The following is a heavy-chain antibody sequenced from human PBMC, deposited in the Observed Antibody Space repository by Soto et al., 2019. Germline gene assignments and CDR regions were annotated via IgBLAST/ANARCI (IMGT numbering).Heavy chain of an antibody. CDR1: GGSFSGYY. CDR2: INHSGST. D-gene: IGHD3-22*01. V-gene: IGHV4-34*01. J-gene: IGHJ4*02. CDR3: ARGRRRDYYDSSGFYFDY. Sequence: SETLSLTCAVYGGSFSGYYWSWIRQPPGKGLEWIGEINHSGSTNYNPSLKSRVTISVDTSKNQFSLKLSSVTAADTAVYYCARGRRRDYYDSSGFYFDYWGQGTLVTVSS.